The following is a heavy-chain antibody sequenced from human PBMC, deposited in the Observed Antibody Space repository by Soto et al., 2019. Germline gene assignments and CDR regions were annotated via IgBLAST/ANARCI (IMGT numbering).Heavy chain of an antibody. D-gene: IGHD6-19*01. CDR2: ISYDGSNK. V-gene: IGHV3-30-3*01. J-gene: IGHJ6*02. CDR3: ARDKVSLTVGYSSGWQLYGMDV. Sequence: QVQLVESGGGVVQPGRSLRLSCAASGYTFSSYAMHWVRQAPGKGLEWVAVISYDGSNKYYADSVKGRFTISRDNSKNTLYLQMNSLRAEDTAMYYWARDKVSLTVGYSSGWQLYGMDVWGQGTTVTVSS. CDR1: GYTFSSYA.